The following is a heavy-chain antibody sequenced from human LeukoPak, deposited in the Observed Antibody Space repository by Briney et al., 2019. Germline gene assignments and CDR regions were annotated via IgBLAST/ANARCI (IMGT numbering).Heavy chain of an antibody. V-gene: IGHV4-59*01. CDR1: GGSISGYY. CDR3: ARSVVTLYWYFDL. Sequence: PSETLSLTCTVSGGSISGYYYNWIRQPPGKGLEWIGYIYYSGSTNYNPSLKSRVTISLDTSKNQFSLKLSSVTTADTAVYYCARSVVTLYWYFDLWGRGTPVTVSS. D-gene: IGHD4-23*01. CDR2: IYYSGST. J-gene: IGHJ2*01.